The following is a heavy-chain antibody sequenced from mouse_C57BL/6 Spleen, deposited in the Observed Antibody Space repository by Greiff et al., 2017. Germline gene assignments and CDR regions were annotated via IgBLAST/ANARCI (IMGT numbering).Heavy chain of an antibody. D-gene: IGHD2-1*01. CDR3: ARSGNLAGFAD. V-gene: IGHV1-76*01. CDR1: GYTFTDYY. CDR2: IYPGSGNT. Sequence: QVQLQQSGAELVRPGASVKLSCKASGYTFTDYYINWVKQRPGQGLEWIARIYPGSGNTYYNEKFKGKATLTAEKSSSTAYMQLSSLTSEDSAVYFCARSGNLAGFADWGQGTLVTVSA. J-gene: IGHJ3*01.